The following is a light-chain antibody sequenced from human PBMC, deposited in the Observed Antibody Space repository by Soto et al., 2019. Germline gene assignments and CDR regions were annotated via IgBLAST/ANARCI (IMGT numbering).Light chain of an antibody. J-gene: IGKJ3*01. CDR1: QSISSSN. CDR3: QHYGSSPPFT. V-gene: IGKV3-20*01. CDR2: AAS. Sequence: VLTQSPGTLSLSPGERATLSCRASQSISSSNLAWYQQKPGQAPRPLIYAASARVTGIPDRFSGSGSGTDFTLTISRLEPEDFAVYYCQHYGSSPPFTFGPGTKVDIK.